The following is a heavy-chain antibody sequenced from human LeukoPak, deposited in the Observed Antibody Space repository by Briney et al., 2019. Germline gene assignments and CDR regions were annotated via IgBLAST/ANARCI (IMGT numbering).Heavy chain of an antibody. CDR2: IYPVDSDT. V-gene: IGHV5-51*01. J-gene: IGHJ4*02. CDR3: ARSYNWNYDYFDY. Sequence: GEFLQSSSMGSGYNFTNYWVGWVRQLTGKGLEWLGIIYPVDSDTSYSPSCQGQLTTSADKSISTAYLQWSSLKASDTAIYYCARSYNWNYDYFDYWGQGTLVTVSS. D-gene: IGHD1-7*01. CDR1: GYNFTNYW.